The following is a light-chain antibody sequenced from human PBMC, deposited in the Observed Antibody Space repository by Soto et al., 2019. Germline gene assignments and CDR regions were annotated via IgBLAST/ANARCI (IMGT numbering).Light chain of an antibody. Sequence: DIVMTQCPDSLAVSLGERATINCKSSQSVLYSSNNKNYLAWYQQKPGQPPTLLIYWASTRESGVPDRFSGSGSGTDFTLTISSLQAEDVAVYYCQQYYSTPRTLGQGTKVDIK. CDR1: QSVLYSSNNKNY. V-gene: IGKV4-1*01. J-gene: IGKJ1*01. CDR2: WAS. CDR3: QQYYSTPRT.